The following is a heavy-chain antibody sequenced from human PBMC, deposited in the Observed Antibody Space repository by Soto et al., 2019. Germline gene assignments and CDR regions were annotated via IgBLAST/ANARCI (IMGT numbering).Heavy chain of an antibody. CDR1: GFSFSSYA. CDR3: ARGIAVAGTGEFDY. D-gene: IGHD6-19*01. CDR2: ITSSGVTT. Sequence: PGGSLRLSCVASGFSFSSYAMGWVRQAPGKGLEWVSAITSSGVTTYYADSVKGRFTISRDNSKNTLYLQMNSLRAEDTAVYYCARGIAVAGTGEFDYWGQGTLVTVSS. J-gene: IGHJ4*02. V-gene: IGHV3-23*01.